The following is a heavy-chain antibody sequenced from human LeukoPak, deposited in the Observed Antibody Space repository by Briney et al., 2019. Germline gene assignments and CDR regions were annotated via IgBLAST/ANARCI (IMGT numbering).Heavy chain of an antibody. Sequence: PGGSLRLSCAASGFTFSDYYMSWIRQAPGKGLEWVSYISSSGSTIYYADSVKGRFTISRDNAKNSLYLQMNSLRAEDTAVYYCARDKGGAAGTPIPNYYYYYMDVWGKGTTVTVSS. D-gene: IGHD6-13*01. CDR2: ISSSGSTI. CDR3: ARDKGGAAGTPIPNYYYYYMDV. J-gene: IGHJ6*03. CDR1: GFTFSDYY. V-gene: IGHV3-11*04.